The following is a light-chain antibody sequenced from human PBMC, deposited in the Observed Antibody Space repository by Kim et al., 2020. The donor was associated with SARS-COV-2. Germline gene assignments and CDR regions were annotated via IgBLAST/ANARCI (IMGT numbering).Light chain of an antibody. Sequence: GDKYVSWYHQKPGQSPTLVIYQDYRRPSGIPERFSGSNSGNPATLTISGAQTVDEGDYYCQAWDSYIVVFGGGTQLTVL. CDR3: QAWDSYIVV. CDR2: QDY. V-gene: IGLV3-1*01. CDR1: GDKY. J-gene: IGLJ2*01.